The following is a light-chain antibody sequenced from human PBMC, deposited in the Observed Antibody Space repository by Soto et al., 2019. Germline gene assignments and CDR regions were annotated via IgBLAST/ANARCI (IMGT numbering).Light chain of an antibody. Sequence: EVVLTQSPATLSLSPGERVTLSCRASQSITGYLAWSQHKPGQAPRLLIYDTFKRATGIPARFSGSGSGTDFTLTISRLEPEDFAVYYCQQYDTSPRTFGQGTKVEI. CDR3: QQYDTSPRT. J-gene: IGKJ1*01. CDR2: DTF. V-gene: IGKV3-11*01. CDR1: QSITGY.